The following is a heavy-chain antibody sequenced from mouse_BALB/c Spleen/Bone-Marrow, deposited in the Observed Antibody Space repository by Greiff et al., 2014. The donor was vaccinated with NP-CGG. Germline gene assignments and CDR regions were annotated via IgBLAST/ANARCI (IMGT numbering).Heavy chain of an antibody. CDR3: ARFGRYYFDY. J-gene: IGHJ2*01. Sequence: VQGVESGAELVRPGTAVNVSCKASGYAFTNYLIEWVKQRPGQGLEWIGVINPGSGGANYNEKFKGKATLTADKSSSTAYMQLSSLTSDDSAVYFCARFGRYYFDYWGQGTTLTVSS. CDR2: INPGSGGA. V-gene: IGHV1-54*01. CDR1: GYAFTNYL.